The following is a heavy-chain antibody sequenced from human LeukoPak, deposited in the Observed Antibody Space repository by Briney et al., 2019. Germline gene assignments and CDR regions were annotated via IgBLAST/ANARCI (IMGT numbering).Heavy chain of an antibody. CDR1: GASISSGSYC. CDR2: ISHGGKT. Sequence: SETLSLTCPVSGASISSGSYCWGWVRQPPGKGLEWIASISHGGKTYYNASLKSRVTVSVDTSKNRFSLMLNSVSAADTAVYYCARHAPFEDGNKRGFEYWGQGTLVTVSS. D-gene: IGHD2/OR15-2a*01. V-gene: IGHV4-39*01. J-gene: IGHJ4*02. CDR3: ARHAPFEDGNKRGFEY.